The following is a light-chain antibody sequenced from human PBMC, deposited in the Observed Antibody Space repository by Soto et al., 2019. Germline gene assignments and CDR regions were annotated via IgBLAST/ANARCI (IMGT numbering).Light chain of an antibody. CDR2: GAY. CDR1: QSVSNN. V-gene: IGKV3-15*01. CDR3: PQDNNWWT. J-gene: IGKJ1*01. Sequence: EIVMTQSPATLSVSPGERATLSCRASQSVSNNLAWYQKKPGQAPRLLIYGAYTRATGIPARFSGSGSGKEVALTISSLQHEDFTFEYCPQDNNWWTFGQGTRVDIK.